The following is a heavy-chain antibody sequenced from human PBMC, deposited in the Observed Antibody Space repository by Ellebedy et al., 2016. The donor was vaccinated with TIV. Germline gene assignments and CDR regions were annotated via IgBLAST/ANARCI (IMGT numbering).Heavy chain of an antibody. Sequence: ASVKVSCKASGGTFSSYAVSWVRQAPGQGLEWMGGILGMFRTANYAQKFQGRVTITADEFMSMAYLELSSLRSEDTAVYYCARGRNYVPDYFDSWGQGTLVTVSA. CDR3: ARGRNYVPDYFDS. V-gene: IGHV1-69*13. CDR2: ILGMFRTA. D-gene: IGHD3-16*01. CDR1: GGTFSSYA. J-gene: IGHJ4*02.